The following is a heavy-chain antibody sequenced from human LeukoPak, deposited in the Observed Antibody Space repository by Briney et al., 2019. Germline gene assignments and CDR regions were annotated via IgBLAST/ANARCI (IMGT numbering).Heavy chain of an antibody. D-gene: IGHD6-6*01. CDR3: ARWNRSSPSDY. J-gene: IGHJ4*02. V-gene: IGHV1-46*01. Sequence: GASVXXSXXASGYTFTSYXMXXVRQXPGQGLXWMGIINPSGGSTSYAQKFQGRVTMTRDTSTSTVYMELSSLRSEDTAVYYCARWNRSSPSDYWGQGTLVTVSS. CDR2: INPSGGST. CDR1: GYTFTSYX.